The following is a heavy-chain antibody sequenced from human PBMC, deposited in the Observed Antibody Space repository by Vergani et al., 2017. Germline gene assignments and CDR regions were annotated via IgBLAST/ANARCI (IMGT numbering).Heavy chain of an antibody. V-gene: IGHV4-34*01. CDR2: IDHTGRP. CDR3: ARVNTETNGHLYYYYYMDV. D-gene: IGHD4-11*01. J-gene: IGHJ6*03. Sequence: QVQLPQWGGGLLKPSEPLSLTCVVHGWAFTSYHWTWLRQSPGEGLEWGGDIDHTGRPDYNPSLKRRLTMSVDKSRNQFSLTLYSVTATATAIYFCARVNTETNGHLYYYYYMDVWVQGTAVTVS. CDR1: GWAFTSYH.